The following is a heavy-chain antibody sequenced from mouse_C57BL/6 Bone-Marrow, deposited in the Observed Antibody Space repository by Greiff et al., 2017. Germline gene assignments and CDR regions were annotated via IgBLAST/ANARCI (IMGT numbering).Heavy chain of an antibody. D-gene: IGHD2-3*01. CDR2: IYPRSGNT. Sequence: QVQLQQSGAELARPGASVKLSCKASGYTFTSYGISWVKQRTGQGLEWIGEIYPRSGNTYYNAKFKGKATLTADKSSSTAYMELRSLTYENSAVYFCARLDDGYYYFDYWGQGTTLTVSS. V-gene: IGHV1-81*01. CDR1: GYTFTSYG. J-gene: IGHJ2*01. CDR3: ARLDDGYYYFDY.